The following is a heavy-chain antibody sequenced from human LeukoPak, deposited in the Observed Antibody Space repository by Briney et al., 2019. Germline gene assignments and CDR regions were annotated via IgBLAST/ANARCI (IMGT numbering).Heavy chain of an antibody. CDR3: AVAYDGAEGYFDL. J-gene: IGHJ2*01. V-gene: IGHV1-69*02. D-gene: IGHD3-22*01. CDR1: GGNFVTYY. Sequence: SVKVSCKASGGNFVTYYITWVRQAPGQGLEWMGRVSPALVISYYAQKFQGRLTISADTSTTTAYMELTSLRPEDTAVYYCAVAYDGAEGYFDLWGRGTLVTVSS. CDR2: VSPALVIS.